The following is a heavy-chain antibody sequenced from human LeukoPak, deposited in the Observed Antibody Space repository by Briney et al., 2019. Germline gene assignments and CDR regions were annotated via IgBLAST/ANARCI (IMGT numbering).Heavy chain of an antibody. CDR3: ATTHDYGDFRFDY. D-gene: IGHD4-17*01. Sequence: GGFLRLSCAASGFTFSSSWMNWVRQAPGKGLECVATIKQDGSEKYYVDSVEGRFTISRDNAKNSLYLQMNSLRAEDTAVYYCATTHDYGDFRFDYWGQGTLVTVSS. J-gene: IGHJ4*02. CDR2: IKQDGSEK. CDR1: GFTFSSSW. V-gene: IGHV3-7*01.